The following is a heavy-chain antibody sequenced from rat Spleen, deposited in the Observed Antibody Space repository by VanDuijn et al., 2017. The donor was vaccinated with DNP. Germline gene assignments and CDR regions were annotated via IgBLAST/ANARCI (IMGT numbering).Heavy chain of an antibody. J-gene: IGHJ3*01. CDR2: IIYDGSRT. CDR1: GLPFRDYN. D-gene: IGHD1-7*01. Sequence: EVQLVESGGGLIPPGRSLKVSCEASGLPFRDYNMAWVRQTPETGLEWVANIIYDGSRTHYRDSVKGRFTISRDNSKNIIYMQMESLRFEDTASSYCVTGGYGEVWFAYWGQGTLVTVSS. V-gene: IGHV5S10*01. CDR3: VTGGYGEVWFAY.